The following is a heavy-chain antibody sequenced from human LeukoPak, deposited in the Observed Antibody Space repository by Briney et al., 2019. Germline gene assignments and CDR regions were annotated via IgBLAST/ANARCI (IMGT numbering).Heavy chain of an antibody. CDR2: IKEDGTET. J-gene: IGHJ4*02. V-gene: IGHV3-7*03. CDR3: AKEGRSLQTY. Sequence: GGSLRLSCAASGFMSSSNWMHWVRLAAGKGVEWVANIKEDGTETYYVDSVKGRFTISRDNAKNSLYLQMNSLRVEDTAVYYCAKEGRSLQTYWGQGTLVTVSS. D-gene: IGHD5-24*01. CDR1: GFMSSSNW.